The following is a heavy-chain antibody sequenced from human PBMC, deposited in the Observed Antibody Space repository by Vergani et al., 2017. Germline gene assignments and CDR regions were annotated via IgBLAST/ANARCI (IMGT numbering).Heavy chain of an antibody. CDR1: GFTFSDYY. J-gene: IGHJ6*02. CDR2: ISSSSSYT. CDR3: ASVAAAEYYYYGMDV. D-gene: IGHD6-13*01. V-gene: IGHV3-11*05. Sequence: VQLVESGGGLVKPGGSLRLSCAASGFTFSDYYMSWIRQAPGKGLEWVSYISSSSSYTNYADSVKVRFTISRDNAKNSLYLQMNSLRAEDTAVYYCASVAAAEYYYYGMDVWGQGTTVTVSS.